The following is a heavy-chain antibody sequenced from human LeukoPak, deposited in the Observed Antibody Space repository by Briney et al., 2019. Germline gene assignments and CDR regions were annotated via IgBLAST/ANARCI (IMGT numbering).Heavy chain of an antibody. CDR3: ARDSGRFSIDY. Sequence: GGSLRLSCAASGFTFSHYWMTWVRQAPGKGLEWVANINQDGSEEFYVDSLKGRFTISRDNAKNSLYLQINSLRADDTAIYYCARDSGRFSIDYWGQGTLVTVSS. CDR2: INQDGSEE. CDR1: GFTFSHYW. D-gene: IGHD1-26*01. V-gene: IGHV3-7*03. J-gene: IGHJ4*02.